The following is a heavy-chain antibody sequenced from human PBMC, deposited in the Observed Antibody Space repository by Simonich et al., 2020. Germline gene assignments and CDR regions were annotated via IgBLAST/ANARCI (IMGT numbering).Heavy chain of an antibody. CDR1: GYTFTGYY. D-gene: IGHD1-1*01. V-gene: IGHV1-2*02. CDR2: INPNSGGT. CDR3: ARSSDLLNWNDGPYY. Sequence: QVQLVQSGAEVKKPGASVKVSCKASGYTFTGYYMHWVRQAPGQGLECMGRINPNSGGTNYAQKVQGRVTMTRDTAISTAYMELSRLRSDDTAVYYCARSSDLLNWNDGPYYWGQGTLVTVSS. J-gene: IGHJ4*02.